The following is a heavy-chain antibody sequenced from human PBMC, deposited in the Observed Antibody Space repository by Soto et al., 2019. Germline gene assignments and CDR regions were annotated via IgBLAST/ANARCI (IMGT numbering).Heavy chain of an antibody. V-gene: IGHV1-18*01. J-gene: IGHJ4*02. Sequence: VQLVQSGAEVKKTGASVEVSCKASGYTFISYGISWVPQAPGQGLEWMGWISPYNGKTKNAQKLQGRITMTTKTSTTTAYMKLRILRSDDTAVYYCARTRFSTSWLGLLATGAHVVEIDSWGQGTLVTVSS. D-gene: IGHD6-13*01. CDR3: ARTRFSTSWLGLLATGAHVVEIDS. CDR1: GYTFISYG. CDR2: ISPYNGKT.